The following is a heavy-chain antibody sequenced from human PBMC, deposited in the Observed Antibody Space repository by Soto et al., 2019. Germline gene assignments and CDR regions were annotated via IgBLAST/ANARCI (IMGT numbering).Heavy chain of an antibody. CDR2: ITNRGTHT. CDR1: GFSFSSYT. CDR3: TRAHEVAWFDS. V-gene: IGHV3-21*06. Sequence: GGSLRLSCTASGFSFSSYTMNWVRQAPGKGLQWVASITNRGTHTYSADSVKGRFTISRDNDKNSLYLQMNNLRAEDTATYYCTRAHEVAWFDSWGLGTLVTAPQ. D-gene: IGHD2-15*01. J-gene: IGHJ5*01.